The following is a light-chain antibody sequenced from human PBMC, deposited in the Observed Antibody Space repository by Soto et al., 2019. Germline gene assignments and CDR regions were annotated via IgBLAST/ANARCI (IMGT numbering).Light chain of an antibody. Sequence: QSVLTQPASVSGSPGQSIAISCTGTSSDVGGYSYVSWYQQQPGKAPKLVISDVSNRPSGASDRFSGSKSGNTASLTISGLQTEDEADYYCASYTTSSTYVFGTGTKATVL. CDR2: DVS. J-gene: IGLJ1*01. V-gene: IGLV2-14*01. CDR3: ASYTTSSTYV. CDR1: SSDVGGYSY.